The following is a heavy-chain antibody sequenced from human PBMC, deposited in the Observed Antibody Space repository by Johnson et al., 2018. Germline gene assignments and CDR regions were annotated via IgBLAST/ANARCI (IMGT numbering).Heavy chain of an antibody. J-gene: IGHJ6*02. Sequence: VQLVQSGAEVKKPGASVKVSCKASGYTFTSYYMHWVRQAPGQGLEWMGIIYPGDSDTRYSPSFQGQVTISAEKSLSTAYLQWSSLKASDTAMYYCARDGALYSYGTYGMDVWGQGTTVTVSS. CDR2: IYPGDSDT. CDR3: ARDGALYSYGTYGMDV. V-gene: IGHV5-51*01. CDR1: GYTFTSYY. D-gene: IGHD5-18*01.